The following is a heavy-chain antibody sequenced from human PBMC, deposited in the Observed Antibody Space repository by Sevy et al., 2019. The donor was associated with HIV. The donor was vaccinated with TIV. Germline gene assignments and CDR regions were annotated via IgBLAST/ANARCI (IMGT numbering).Heavy chain of an antibody. J-gene: IGHJ4*02. V-gene: IGHV3-33*06. CDR1: GFTFSNYA. CDR3: AKGGPNSGYDYYFDY. D-gene: IGHD5-12*01. CDR2: IWYEGSKI. Sequence: GGSLRLSCAASGFTFSNYAMHWVRQAPGKGLAWVALIWYEGSKIFYADSVKGRFTISRDNSESTLYLQRNSLRAEDTALYHCAKGGPNSGYDYYFDYWGQGTLVTVSS.